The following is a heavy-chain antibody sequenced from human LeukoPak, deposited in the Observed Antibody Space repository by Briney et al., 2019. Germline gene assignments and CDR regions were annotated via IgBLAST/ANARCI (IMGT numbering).Heavy chain of an antibody. J-gene: IGHJ3*02. V-gene: IGHV3-23*01. CDR3: AKLTSRSITMVRGDLCAFDI. Sequence: GGSLRLSCAASGFTFSSYAMSWVRQAPGKGLEWVSAISGSGGSTYYADSVKGRFTISRDNSKNTLYLQMNSLRAEDTAVYYCAKLTSRSITMVRGDLCAFDIWGQGTMVTVSS. CDR2: ISGSGGST. CDR1: GFTFSSYA. D-gene: IGHD3-10*01.